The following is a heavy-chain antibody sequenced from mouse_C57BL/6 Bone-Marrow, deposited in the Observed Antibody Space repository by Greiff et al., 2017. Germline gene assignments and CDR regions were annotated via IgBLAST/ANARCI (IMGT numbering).Heavy chain of an antibody. CDR1: GFTFSSYG. CDR3: ARRGVVATPYWYFDV. J-gene: IGHJ1*03. V-gene: IGHV5-6*01. Sequence: EVQLVESGGDLVKPGGSLKLSCAASGFTFSSYGMSWVRQTPDKRLEWVATISSGGSYTDYPDSVKGRFTISRDNAKNTLYLQMSSLTSEDPAMYYGARRGVVATPYWYFDVWGTGTTVTVSS. D-gene: IGHD1-1*01. CDR2: ISSGGSYT.